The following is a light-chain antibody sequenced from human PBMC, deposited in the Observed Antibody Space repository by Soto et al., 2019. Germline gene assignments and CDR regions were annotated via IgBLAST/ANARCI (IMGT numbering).Light chain of an antibody. V-gene: IGKV3-11*01. CDR3: QQRSNVPAST. CDR2: DAS. J-gene: IGKJ5*01. Sequence: EIVLTHSRAALSLSLCERATLFLSVSQRVSSYLGWYNQKPGQASRLLIYDASNRATGISARFSGSESGTEFTLTTSSLESEDFAVYYCQQRSNVPASTFGQGTRLDI. CDR1: QRVSSY.